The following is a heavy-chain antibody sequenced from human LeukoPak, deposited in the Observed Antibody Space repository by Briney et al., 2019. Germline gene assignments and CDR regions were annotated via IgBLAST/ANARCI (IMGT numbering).Heavy chain of an antibody. Sequence: SETLSLTCTVSGGSVSSSSYYWGWIRQPPGKGLEWIASVYYSGSTYYNPSVNSRVTMSVDTSKNQFSLRLSSVTAADTAVYYCARVRTPYGYYGMDVWGQGTTVTVSS. J-gene: IGHJ6*02. CDR3: ARVRTPYGYYGMDV. V-gene: IGHV4-39*01. D-gene: IGHD3-10*01. CDR1: GGSVSSSSYY. CDR2: VYYSGST.